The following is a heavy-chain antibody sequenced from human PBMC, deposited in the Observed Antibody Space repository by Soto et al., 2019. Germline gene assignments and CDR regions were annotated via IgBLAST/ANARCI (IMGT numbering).Heavy chain of an antibody. CDR2: ISGSGGST. CDR3: AKDPSLAVGGTFDY. D-gene: IGHD6-19*01. V-gene: IGHV3-23*01. Sequence: AGGSLRLSCAASGFTFSSYAMSWVRQAPGKGLEWVSAISGSGGSTYYADSVKGRFTISRDNSKNTLYLQMNSLRAEDTAVYYCAKDPSLAVGGTFDYWGQGTLVTVSS. J-gene: IGHJ4*02. CDR1: GFTFSSYA.